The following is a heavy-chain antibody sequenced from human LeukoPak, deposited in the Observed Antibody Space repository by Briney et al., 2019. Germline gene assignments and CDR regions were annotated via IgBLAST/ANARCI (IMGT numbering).Heavy chain of an antibody. D-gene: IGHD2-2*01. J-gene: IGHJ4*02. CDR2: ISYDGSNK. CDR1: GFTFSSYG. Sequence: PGGSLRLSCAASGFTFSSYGMHWVRQAPGKGLEWVAVISYDGSNKYYADSVKGRFTISRDNSKNTLYLQMNSLRAEDTAVYYCARDGRSVPAAISPSFDYWGQGTLVTVSS. V-gene: IGHV3-30*03. CDR3: ARDGRSVPAAISPSFDY.